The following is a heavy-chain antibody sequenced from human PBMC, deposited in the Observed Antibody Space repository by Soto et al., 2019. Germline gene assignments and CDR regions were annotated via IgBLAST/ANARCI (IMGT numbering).Heavy chain of an antibody. Sequence: GGSLRLSCAASGFTFINFGMHWVRQAPDTGLDWVAAVTYDGTNKYYADSVKGWVTMTRDTSINTAYMELTRLRSDDTAVYYCATEGRGNCGGDCYLDYWGQGTLVTVSS. V-gene: IGHV3-30*03. D-gene: IGHD2-21*02. J-gene: IGHJ4*02. CDR1: GFTFINFG. CDR3: ATEGRGNCGGDCYLDY. CDR2: VTYDGTNK.